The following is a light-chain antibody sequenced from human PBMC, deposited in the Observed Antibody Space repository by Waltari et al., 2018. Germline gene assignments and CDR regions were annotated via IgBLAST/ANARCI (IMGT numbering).Light chain of an antibody. CDR1: SSDIGGYDY. J-gene: IGLJ2*01. CDR3: SSYAGSNTLL. Sequence: QSALTQPPSASGSPGQSVTISCTGTSSDIGGYDYVSWYQRHPGKAPKLIIYEVTKRPSGYPGGFSAAKSGKTAALTVSGLQADDEADYFCSSYAGSNTLLFGGGTKLTVL. CDR2: EVT. V-gene: IGLV2-8*01.